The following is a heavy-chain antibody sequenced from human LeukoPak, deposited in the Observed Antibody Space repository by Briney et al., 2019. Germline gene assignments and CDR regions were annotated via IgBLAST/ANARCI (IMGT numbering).Heavy chain of an antibody. CDR2: IYYSGST. CDR3: ARGDYYDSSGYYPDAFDI. Sequence: SETLSLTCTVSGGSISSYYWSWIRQPPGKGLEWIGYIYYSGSTDYNPSLKSRVTISVDTSKNQFSLKLSSVTAADTAVYYCARGDYYDSSGYYPDAFDIWGQGTMVTVSS. D-gene: IGHD3-22*01. J-gene: IGHJ3*02. CDR1: GGSISSYY. V-gene: IGHV4-59*01.